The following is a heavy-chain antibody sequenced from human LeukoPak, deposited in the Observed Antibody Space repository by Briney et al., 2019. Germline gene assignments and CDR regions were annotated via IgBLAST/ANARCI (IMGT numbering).Heavy chain of an antibody. Sequence: SETLSLTCTVSGGSINSYYWSWIRQPPGKGLEWIGYIYYSGSTNYNPSLKSRVTVSVDTSKNQFSLKLSSVTAADTAVYYCARSGRRYGDYDYWGQGTLVTVPS. V-gene: IGHV4-59*01. CDR3: ARSGRRYGDYDY. CDR2: IYYSGST. D-gene: IGHD4-17*01. J-gene: IGHJ4*02. CDR1: GGSINSYY.